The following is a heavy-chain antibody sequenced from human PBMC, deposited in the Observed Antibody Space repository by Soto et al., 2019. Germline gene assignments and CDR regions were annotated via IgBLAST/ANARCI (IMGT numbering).Heavy chain of an antibody. V-gene: IGHV3-23*01. J-gene: IGHJ4*02. D-gene: IGHD6-19*01. Sequence: PGGSLRLSCAASGFTFSTYAMNWVRQAPGKGLEWVSTISGSGGSTYYADSAKGRFTISRDKSKNTLYLQMNTLRAEDTAVYYCAKDPHTSGPLVYWGRGILVTVSS. CDR2: ISGSGGST. CDR1: GFTFSTYA. CDR3: AKDPHTSGPLVY.